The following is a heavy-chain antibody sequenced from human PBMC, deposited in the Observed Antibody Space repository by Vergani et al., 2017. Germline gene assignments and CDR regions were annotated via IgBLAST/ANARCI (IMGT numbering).Heavy chain of an antibody. D-gene: IGHD3-16*02. CDR3: ARASLRALVGYYYYMEV. V-gene: IGHV4-30-2*01. CDR2: IFRSGNS. J-gene: IGHJ6*03. CDR1: GDSITNGGFS. Sequence: QLQLQESGSGLVKPSQTLSLTCAVSGDSITNGGFSWNWIRQPPGKGPEWIGYIFRSGNSDYNPSLKNRVSISLDKSKNQFSLWVNSVTAADTAVYFCARASLRALVGYYYYMEVWGKGKTVVVSS.